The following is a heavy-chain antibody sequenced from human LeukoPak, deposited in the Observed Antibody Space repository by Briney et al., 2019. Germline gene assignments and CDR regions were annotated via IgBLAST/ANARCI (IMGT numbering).Heavy chain of an antibody. V-gene: IGHV4-34*01. CDR1: GGSFSGYY. CDR2: INHSGST. J-gene: IGHJ4*02. D-gene: IGHD6-13*01. Sequence: SETLSLTCAVYGGSFSGYYWSWIRQPPGKGLEWIGEINHSGSTNYNPSLKSRATISVDTSKNQFALKLSSVPAADTAVYYCARRLRERSSSWSRKVVSYFDYWGQGTLVTVSS. CDR3: ARRLRERSSSWSRKVVSYFDY.